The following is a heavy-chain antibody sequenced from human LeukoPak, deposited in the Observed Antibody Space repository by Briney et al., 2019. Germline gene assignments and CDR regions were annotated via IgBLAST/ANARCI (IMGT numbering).Heavy chain of an antibody. CDR1: GGSVSSGTYY. J-gene: IGHJ4*02. Sequence: SETLSLTCTVSGGSVSSGTYYWSWIRQPPGKGLEWIGYISYSGSTNYSPSLKSRVTISLDTSRNQLSLKLSSVTAADTAVYYCTNFDSWGQGTLVTVSS. V-gene: IGHV4-61*01. CDR2: ISYSGST. CDR3: TNFDS.